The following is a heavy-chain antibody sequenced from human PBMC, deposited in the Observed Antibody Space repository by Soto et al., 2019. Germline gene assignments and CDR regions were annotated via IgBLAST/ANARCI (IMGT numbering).Heavy chain of an antibody. J-gene: IGHJ4*02. Sequence: TGGSLRLSCAASEFTFSSYAMGWVRQAPGKGLDWFSAITASGGDTYHSDSVKGRFTISRDNTKNTLYLQMNNLRAEDTAVYYCAKGSTTSRPYYFDCWGQGTLVTVSS. CDR1: EFTFSSYA. V-gene: IGHV3-23*01. D-gene: IGHD1-26*01. CDR3: AKGSTTSRPYYFDC. CDR2: ITASGGDT.